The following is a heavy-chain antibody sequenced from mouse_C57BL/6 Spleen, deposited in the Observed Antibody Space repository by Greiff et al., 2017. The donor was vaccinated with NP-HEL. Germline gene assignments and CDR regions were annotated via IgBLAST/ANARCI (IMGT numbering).Heavy chain of an antibody. J-gene: IGHJ2*01. Sequence: QVQLKQPGAELVRPGSSVKLSCEASGYTFTSYWMHWVKQRPIQGLEWFGNIDPSDSESHYNQKFKDKATLTVAKSSSTAYMQLSSLTSEDSAVYYCAREGGVLDYWGQGTTLTVSS. CDR1: GYTFTSYW. CDR2: IDPSDSES. CDR3: AREGGVLDY. V-gene: IGHV1-52*01.